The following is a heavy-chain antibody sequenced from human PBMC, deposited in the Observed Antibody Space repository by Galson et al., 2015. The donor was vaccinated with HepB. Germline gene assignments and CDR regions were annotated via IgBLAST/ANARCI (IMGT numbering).Heavy chain of an antibody. V-gene: IGHV1-8*02. Sequence: SVKVSCKASGGTFSSYTINWVRQATGQGLEWMGWMNPNSGNTGYAQKFQGRVTMTRNTSISTAYMELSSLRSEDTAVYYCARKGGLYSSSWYRSRSPNWYFDLWGRGTLVTASS. J-gene: IGHJ2*01. CDR1: GGTFSSYT. CDR3: ARKGGLYSSSWYRSRSPNWYFDL. CDR2: MNPNSGNT. D-gene: IGHD6-13*01.